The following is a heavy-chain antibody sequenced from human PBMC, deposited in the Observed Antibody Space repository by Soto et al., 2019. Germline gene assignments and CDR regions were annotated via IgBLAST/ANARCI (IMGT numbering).Heavy chain of an antibody. V-gene: IGHV3-21*01. CDR1: GFTFSSYS. CDR3: ARATVTTYYYYYGMDV. CDR2: ISSSSSYI. Sequence: PGGSLRLSCAASGFTFSSYSMNWFRQAPGKGLEWVSSISSSSSYIYYADSVKGRFTISRDNAKNSLYLQMNSLRAEDTAVYYCARATVTTYYYYYGMDVWGQGTTVTVSS. J-gene: IGHJ6*02. D-gene: IGHD4-4*01.